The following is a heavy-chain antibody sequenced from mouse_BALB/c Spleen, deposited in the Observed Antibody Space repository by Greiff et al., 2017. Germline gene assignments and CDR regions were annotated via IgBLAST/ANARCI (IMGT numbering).Heavy chain of an antibody. D-gene: IGHD5-2*01. CDR2: ISCYNGAT. J-gene: IGHJ2*01. Sequence: VKTGASLTISCKASGYSFTGYYMYWVKQNPGKSLAWIGYISCYNGATSYNEKFKGKSTFAIDTSTSTAYMQFNSLTSEDSAVYYCARSNTVYYFDYWGQGTTLTVSS. CDR3: ARSNTVYYFDY. CDR1: GYSFTGYY. V-gene: IGHV1S34*01.